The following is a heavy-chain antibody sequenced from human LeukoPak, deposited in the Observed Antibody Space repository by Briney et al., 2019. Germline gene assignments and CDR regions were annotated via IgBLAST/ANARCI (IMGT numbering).Heavy chain of an antibody. CDR3: ARGGDGGSSSWTRDY. J-gene: IGHJ4*02. Sequence: SETLSLTCAVYGGSFSGYYWSWIRQPPGKGLEWIGEINHNGSTNYNPSLKSRVTISVDTSKNQFSLKLSSVTAADTAVYYCARGGDGGSSSWTRDYWGQGTLVTVSS. D-gene: IGHD6-13*01. CDR2: INHNGST. V-gene: IGHV4-34*01. CDR1: GGSFSGYY.